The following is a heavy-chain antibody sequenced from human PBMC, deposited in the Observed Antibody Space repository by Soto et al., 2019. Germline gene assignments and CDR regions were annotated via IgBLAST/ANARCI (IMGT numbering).Heavy chain of an antibody. V-gene: IGHV1-3*01. D-gene: IGHD2-21*02. CDR3: ARDLRWGLYYFDY. CDR2: INAGNGNT. Sequence: GAAVKVSCKASGYTFTSYAMHWVGQAPGQGGAWMGWINAGNGNTKYSQKFQGRVTIPRDTSASTAYMELSSLRSEATAVYYVARDLRWGLYYFDYWGQGTMVTVSS. CDR1: GYTFTSYA. J-gene: IGHJ4*02.